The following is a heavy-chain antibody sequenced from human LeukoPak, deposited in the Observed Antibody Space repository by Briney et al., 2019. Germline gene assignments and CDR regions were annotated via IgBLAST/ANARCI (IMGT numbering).Heavy chain of an antibody. Sequence: SETLSLTCTVSGGSISNTTYYWGWIRQPPGKGLEWIGSIFYSGSTYYNPSLKSRVTMSVDTSKSQFSLKLTSVTAADTAVYYCARDPYDILTGHFDYWGQGTLVTVSS. J-gene: IGHJ4*02. V-gene: IGHV4-39*07. D-gene: IGHD3-9*01. CDR2: IFYSGST. CDR1: GGSISNTTYY. CDR3: ARDPYDILTGHFDY.